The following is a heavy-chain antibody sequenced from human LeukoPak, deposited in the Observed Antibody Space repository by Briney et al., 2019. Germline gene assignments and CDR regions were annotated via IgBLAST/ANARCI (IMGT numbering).Heavy chain of an antibody. D-gene: IGHD5-24*01. Sequence: GESLKISCKGSGYSFTSYWIGWVRQMPGKGLEWMGIIYPGDSDTRYSPSSQGQVTISADKSISTAYLQWSSLKASDTAMYYCARRERDGYNWYYFDYWGQGTLVTVSS. CDR2: IYPGDSDT. CDR1: GYSFTSYW. J-gene: IGHJ4*02. CDR3: ARRERDGYNWYYFDY. V-gene: IGHV5-51*01.